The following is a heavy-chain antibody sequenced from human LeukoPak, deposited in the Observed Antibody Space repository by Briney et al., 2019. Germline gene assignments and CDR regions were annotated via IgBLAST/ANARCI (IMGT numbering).Heavy chain of an antibody. CDR2: INPSGGST. D-gene: IGHD1-26*01. CDR3: ASSTSIVGGCDY. CDR1: GYTFTGSY. Sequence: ASVKVSCKASGYTFTGSYMHWVRQAPGQGLEWMGIINPSGGSTSYAQKFQGRVTMTRDTSTSTVYMELSSLRSEDTAVYYCASSTSIVGGCDYWGQGTLVTVSS. J-gene: IGHJ4*02. V-gene: IGHV1-46*01.